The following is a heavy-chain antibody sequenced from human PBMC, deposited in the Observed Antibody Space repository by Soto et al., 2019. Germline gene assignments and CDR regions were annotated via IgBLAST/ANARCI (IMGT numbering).Heavy chain of an antibody. J-gene: IGHJ5*02. Sequence: QVQLVESGGGVVQPGRSLRLSCAASGFTFSSYAMHWVRQAPGKGLEWVAVISYDGSNKYYADSVKGRFTISRDNSKNTLYLQMNSLRAEDTAVYYCARDLGYCSSTSCYQLRNWFDPWGQGTLVTVSS. CDR3: ARDLGYCSSTSCYQLRNWFDP. CDR2: ISYDGSNK. V-gene: IGHV3-30-3*01. CDR1: GFTFSSYA. D-gene: IGHD2-2*01.